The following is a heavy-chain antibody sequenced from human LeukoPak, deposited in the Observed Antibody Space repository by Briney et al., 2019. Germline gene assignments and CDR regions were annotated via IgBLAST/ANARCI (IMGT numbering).Heavy chain of an antibody. D-gene: IGHD1-26*01. Sequence: GGSLRLSCAASGFTFSSYAMLWVRQAPGKGLEWVAVISYDGSNKYYADSVKGRFTISRDNSKNTLYLQMNSLRAEDTAVYYCARDHSGSPDYWGQGTLVTVSS. CDR1: GFTFSSYA. CDR3: ARDHSGSPDY. CDR2: ISYDGSNK. V-gene: IGHV3-30-3*01. J-gene: IGHJ4*02.